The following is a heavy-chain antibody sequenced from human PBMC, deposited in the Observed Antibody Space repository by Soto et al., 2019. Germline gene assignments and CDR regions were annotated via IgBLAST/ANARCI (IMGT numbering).Heavy chain of an antibody. D-gene: IGHD5-12*01. CDR3: ARDVGYTGYEQGNPFDL. CDR2: IYNTGTT. J-gene: IGHJ3*01. V-gene: IGHV4-4*07. CDR1: GGSVSRYY. Sequence: DTLPLTCSVSGGSVSRYYWSWIRQTAGKTLEWIGRIYNTGTTDYNPSLKRRLSMSVDTSKNKFSLRLSSVTAADTALYYCARDVGYTGYEQGNPFDLWGQWTMVT.